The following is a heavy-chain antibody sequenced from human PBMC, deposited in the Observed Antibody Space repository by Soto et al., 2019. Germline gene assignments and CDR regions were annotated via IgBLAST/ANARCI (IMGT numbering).Heavy chain of an antibody. D-gene: IGHD3-9*01. V-gene: IGHV3-21*01. Sequence: EVQLVECGGGLVKPGGSLRLSCAASGFTFSSSSMNWVRQAPGKGLEWVSCISSSSSYRYYADSVKGRFTISIDNAKNSLYLQINSLRAEDTAVYYCARDRGYDILPGYDYWGQGTLVTVSS. CDR3: ARDRGYDILPGYDY. CDR2: ISSSSSYR. J-gene: IGHJ4*02. CDR1: GFTFSSSS.